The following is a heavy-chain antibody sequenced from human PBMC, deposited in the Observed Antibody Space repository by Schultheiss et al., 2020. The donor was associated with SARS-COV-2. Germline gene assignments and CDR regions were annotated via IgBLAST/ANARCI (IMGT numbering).Heavy chain of an antibody. CDR1: GFTFSSYA. V-gene: IGHV3-23*01. Sequence: GGSLRLSCAASGFTFSSYAMHWVRQAPGKGLEWITSIAANGVDTYHADSVKGRFTISRDNSNKKLFLQMNSLRVEDTAVYYCARGTGEIDYWGQGTLVTVSS. J-gene: IGHJ4*02. D-gene: IGHD3-10*01. CDR2: IAANGVDT. CDR3: ARGTGEIDY.